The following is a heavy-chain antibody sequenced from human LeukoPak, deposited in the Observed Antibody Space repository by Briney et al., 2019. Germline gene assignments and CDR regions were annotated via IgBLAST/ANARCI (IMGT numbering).Heavy chain of an antibody. CDR2: IHPSGST. D-gene: IGHD6-19*01. CDR1: GGSISSYY. V-gene: IGHV4-4*07. Sequence: SETLSLTCTVSGGSISSYYWTWIRQSAGKGLERIGRIHPSGSTNYNPSLESRVTMSLDTSKKQFSLKVTSVTATDTGVYYCARAPEFSSGWLLDWWGQGSLVTVSS. J-gene: IGHJ4*02. CDR3: ARAPEFSSGWLLDW.